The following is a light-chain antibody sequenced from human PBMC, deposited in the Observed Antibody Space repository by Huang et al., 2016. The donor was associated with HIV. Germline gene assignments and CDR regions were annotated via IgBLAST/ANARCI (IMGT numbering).Light chain of an antibody. CDR3: QQYERPPDT. V-gene: IGKV3-20*01. J-gene: IGKJ3*01. CDR1: QSVGIY. CDR2: GAS. Sequence: EIVLTQSPGTLSLSPGERATLSCRASQSVGIYLAWYQQKPGQAPRLLIYGASTRVTGIPDRFSGGGSGTDFTLSISRLEPEDFAVYYCQQYERPPDTFGPGTKVEIK.